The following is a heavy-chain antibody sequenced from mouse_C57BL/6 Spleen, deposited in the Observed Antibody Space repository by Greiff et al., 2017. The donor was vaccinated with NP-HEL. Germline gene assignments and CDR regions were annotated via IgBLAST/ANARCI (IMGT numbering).Heavy chain of an antibody. CDR3: ARHLYYDYAGGFAY. V-gene: IGHV1-55*01. CDR1: GYTFTSYW. Sequence: QVQLQQPGAELVKPGASVKMSCKASGYTFTSYWITWVKQRPGQGLEWIGDIYPGSGSTNYNEKFKSKATLTVDTSSSTAYMQLSSLTSEDSAVYSCARHLYYDYAGGFAYWGQGTLVTVSA. CDR2: IYPGSGST. J-gene: IGHJ3*01. D-gene: IGHD2-4*01.